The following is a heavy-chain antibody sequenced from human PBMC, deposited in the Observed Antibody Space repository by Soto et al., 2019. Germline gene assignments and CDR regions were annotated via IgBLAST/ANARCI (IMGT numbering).Heavy chain of an antibody. CDR1: GYTFTSYD. Sequence: ASVKVSCKASGYTFTSYDINWVRQATGQGLEWMGWMNPNSGNTGYAQKFQGRVTMTRNTSISTAYMELSSLRSEDTAVYYCARAGGYQLLYVGVPDYYGMDVWGQGTTVTVSS. J-gene: IGHJ6*02. CDR2: MNPNSGNT. V-gene: IGHV1-8*01. D-gene: IGHD2-2*02. CDR3: ARAGGYQLLYVGVPDYYGMDV.